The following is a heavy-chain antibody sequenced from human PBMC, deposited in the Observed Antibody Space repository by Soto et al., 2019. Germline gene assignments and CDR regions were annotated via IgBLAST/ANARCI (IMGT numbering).Heavy chain of an antibody. CDR3: ARGGEPYYDFWSWGSGWFDP. Sequence: QVQLVQSGAEVKKPGASVKVSCKASGYTFTSYDINWVRQATGQGLEWMGWMNPNSGNTGYAQKFQGRVTMTRNTSISTAYMELSSLRSEDTAVYYCARGGEPYYDFWSWGSGWFDPWGQGTLVTVSS. J-gene: IGHJ5*02. CDR2: MNPNSGNT. V-gene: IGHV1-8*01. CDR1: GYTFTSYD. D-gene: IGHD3-3*01.